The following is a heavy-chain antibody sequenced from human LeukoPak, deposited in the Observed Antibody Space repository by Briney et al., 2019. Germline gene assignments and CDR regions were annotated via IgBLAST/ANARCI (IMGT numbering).Heavy chain of an antibody. J-gene: IGHJ4*02. V-gene: IGHV3-7*01. CDR3: ARDKMGPAVRPFDY. CDR1: GFTFSSYW. D-gene: IGHD2-2*01. CDR2: IKQDGSEK. Sequence: GGSLRLSCAASGFTFSSYWMSWVRQAPGKGLEWVSNIKQDGSEKYYVDSVKGRFTISRDNAKNSLYLQMNSLRAEDTAVYYCARDKMGPAVRPFDYWGQGTLVTVSS.